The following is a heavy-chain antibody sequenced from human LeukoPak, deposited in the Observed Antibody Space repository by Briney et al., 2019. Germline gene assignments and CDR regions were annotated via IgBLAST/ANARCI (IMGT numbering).Heavy chain of an antibody. V-gene: IGHV4-4*02. CDR1: GGSISSSNW. Sequence: SGTLSLTCAVSGGSISSSNWWSWVRQPPGKGLEWIGEIYHSGSTNYNPSLKSRVTISVDKSKNQFSLKLSSVTAADTAVYYCARGGTVLTGYPWYFDYWGQGTLVTVSS. D-gene: IGHD3-9*01. J-gene: IGHJ4*02. CDR3: ARGGTVLTGYPWYFDY. CDR2: IYHSGST.